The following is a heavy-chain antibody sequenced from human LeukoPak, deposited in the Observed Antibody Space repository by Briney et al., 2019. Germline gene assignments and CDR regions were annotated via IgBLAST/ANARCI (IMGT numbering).Heavy chain of an antibody. CDR1: GFTFSTYR. Sequence: GGSLRLSCAASGFTFSTYRMHWVRQAPGKGLVWVSLINADGSSTTYADSVKGRFTISRDNSKNTLYLQMNSLRVEDTAVYYCAKDRGRTWVQVANWGQGTLVTVSS. D-gene: IGHD2-15*01. V-gene: IGHV3-74*01. J-gene: IGHJ4*02. CDR3: AKDRGRTWVQVAN. CDR2: INADGSST.